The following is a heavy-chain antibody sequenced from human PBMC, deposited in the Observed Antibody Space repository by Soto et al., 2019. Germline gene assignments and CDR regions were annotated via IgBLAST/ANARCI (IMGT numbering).Heavy chain of an antibody. CDR3: SREGWSYYASEFDY. CDR1: GYTFTNYY. D-gene: IGHD3-10*01. J-gene: IGHJ4*02. Sequence: QVQLVQSGAEVKKPGASVKVSCKASGYTFTNYYIHWVRQAPGQGLEWMGIINPSGHTTTYAQNCQGRVTMTRDTSTSTVYMELSSLRSEDTAVYYCSREGWSYYASEFDYWGQGTLVTVSS. V-gene: IGHV1-46*03. CDR2: INPSGHTT.